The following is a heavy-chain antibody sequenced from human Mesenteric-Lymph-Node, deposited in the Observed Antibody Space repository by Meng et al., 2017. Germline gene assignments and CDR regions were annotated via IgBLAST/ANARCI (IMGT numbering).Heavy chain of an antibody. J-gene: IGHJ3*02. D-gene: IGHD5-12*01. Sequence: SETLSLTCTVSGGSISTYYWSWIRQPPGKGLEWIGYISYSGSTNYNPSLKSRVTISVDTSKNQFSLKLSSVTAADTAVYYCARDSGYLNLGAFDIWGQGTMVTVSS. V-gene: IGHV4-59*01. CDR1: GGSISTYY. CDR2: ISYSGST. CDR3: ARDSGYLNLGAFDI.